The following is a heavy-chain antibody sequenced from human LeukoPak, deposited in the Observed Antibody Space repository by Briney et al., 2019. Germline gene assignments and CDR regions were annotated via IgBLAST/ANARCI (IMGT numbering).Heavy chain of an antibody. D-gene: IGHD2-2*01. J-gene: IGHJ4*02. CDR1: GFIFDDYA. CDR2: ISWNSGTV. V-gene: IGHV3-9*01. CDR3: AKDMTGYCSSTSCYSPLDY. Sequence: PGRSLRLSCAASGFIFDDYAMHWVRQAPGEGLEWVSGISWNSGTVGYADSVKGRFTISRDNAKNSLYLQMNSLRAEDTAFYYCAKDMTGYCSSTSCYSPLDYWGQGTLVTVSS.